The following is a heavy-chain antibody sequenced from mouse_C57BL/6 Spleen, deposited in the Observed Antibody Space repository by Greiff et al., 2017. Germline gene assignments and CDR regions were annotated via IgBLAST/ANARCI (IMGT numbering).Heavy chain of an antibody. CDR2: ISGGGGNP. CDR3: ARSYDGYYSFAY. CDR1: GFTFSSYT. D-gene: IGHD2-3*01. J-gene: IGHJ3*01. Sequence: EVQLVESGGGLVKPGGSLKLSCAASGFTFSSYTMSWVRQTPEKRLEWVATISGGGGNPYYPDSVKGRFTISRDNAKNTLYLQRSSLRSEDTALYYGARSYDGYYSFAYWGQGTLVTVSA. V-gene: IGHV5-9*01.